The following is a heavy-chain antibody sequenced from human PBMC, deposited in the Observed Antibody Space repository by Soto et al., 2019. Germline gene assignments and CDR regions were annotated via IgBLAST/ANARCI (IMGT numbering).Heavy chain of an antibody. J-gene: IGHJ5*02. CDR1: GYTFTGYY. V-gene: IGHV1-2*02. D-gene: IGHD2-2*02. CDR3: AREILGYCSSTSCYIGGWFDP. Sequence: GASVKVSCKASGYTFTGYYMHWVRQAPGQGLEWMGWINPNSGGTNYAQKFQGRVTMTRDTSISTAYMELSRLRSDDTAVYYCAREILGYCSSTSCYIGGWFDPWGQGTLVTVSS. CDR2: INPNSGGT.